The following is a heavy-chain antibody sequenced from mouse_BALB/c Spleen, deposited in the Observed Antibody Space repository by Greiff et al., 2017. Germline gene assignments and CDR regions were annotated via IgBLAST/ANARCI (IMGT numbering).Heavy chain of an antibody. Sequence: VMLVESGPELVRPGVSVKISCKGSGYTFTDYAMHWVKQSHAKSLEWIGVISTYYGNTNYNQKFKGKATMTVDKSSSTAYMELARLTSEDSAIYYCARHRYDGEDWGQGTLVTVSA. V-gene: IGHV1-67*01. CDR2: ISTYYGNT. D-gene: IGHD2-14*01. CDR3: ARHRYDGED. J-gene: IGHJ3*01. CDR1: GYTFTDYA.